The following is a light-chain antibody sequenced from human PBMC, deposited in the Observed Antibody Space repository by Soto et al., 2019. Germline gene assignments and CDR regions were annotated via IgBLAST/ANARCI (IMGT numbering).Light chain of an antibody. J-gene: IGKJ5*01. CDR3: QQRSNWPIT. CDR2: GAS. V-gene: IGKV3-11*01. Sequence: VLTQSPATLSVSPGERVTLSCRASQSINKNLAWYQQKRGQAPRLLIYGASNRATGIPARFSGSGSGTDFTLTISSLEPEDFAVYYCQQRSNWPITFGQGTRLEIK. CDR1: QSINKN.